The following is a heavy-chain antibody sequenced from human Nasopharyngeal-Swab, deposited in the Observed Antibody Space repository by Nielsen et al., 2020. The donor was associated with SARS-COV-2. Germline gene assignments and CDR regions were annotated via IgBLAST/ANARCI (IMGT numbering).Heavy chain of an antibody. J-gene: IGHJ6*04. D-gene: IGHD6-13*01. CDR2: IVPALGLP. Sequence: SVKVSCKTSGDTFTNSAISWVRQAPGQGLEWMGGIVPALGLPNYAQKFRGRVTISADRSTTTSYLELSSLRSEDTAIYYCARDRSASWSALDVWGKGTTVTVSS. V-gene: IGHV1-69*10. CDR1: GDTFTNSA. CDR3: ARDRSASWSALDV.